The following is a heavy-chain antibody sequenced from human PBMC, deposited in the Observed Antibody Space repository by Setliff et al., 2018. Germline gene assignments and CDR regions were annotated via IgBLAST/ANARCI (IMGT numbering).Heavy chain of an antibody. V-gene: IGHV4-30-4*08. CDR1: GGSISSDDNY. D-gene: IGHD2-15*01. Sequence: PSETLSLTCTVSGGSISSDDNYWSWIRLPPGKGLEWIGYIHNSGTAYYNPSLRSRLTISVDTSKNQFSLKLNSVTAADTAVYYCARRLRESHAFHIWGQGTLGTVS. CDR3: ARRLRESHAFHI. CDR2: IHNSGTA. J-gene: IGHJ3*02.